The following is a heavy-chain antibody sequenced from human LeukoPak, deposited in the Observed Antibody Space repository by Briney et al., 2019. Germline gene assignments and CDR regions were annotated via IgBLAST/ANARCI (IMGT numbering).Heavy chain of an antibody. Sequence: GGSLRLSCAASGFTLSSYCMHWVRQAPGKGLEWVAVIRYDGSNTYYADSVKGRFTISRDNARNTLSLQMNSLTIEDTAVYYCVVVVEPPDSDGFDVWGQGTMIIVSS. D-gene: IGHD1-14*01. V-gene: IGHV3-33*03. CDR3: VVVVEPPDSDGFDV. CDR1: GFTLSSYC. J-gene: IGHJ3*01. CDR2: IRYDGSNT.